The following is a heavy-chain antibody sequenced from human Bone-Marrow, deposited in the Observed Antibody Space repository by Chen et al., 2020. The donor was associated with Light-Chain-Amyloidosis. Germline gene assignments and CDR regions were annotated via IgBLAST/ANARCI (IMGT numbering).Heavy chain of an antibody. D-gene: IGHD3-10*01. CDR2: VGGGTVST. Sequence: EVQLVESGGGLVQPGGSLRLSCATSGFNLSSFGMSWVRQAPGKGLEWVSTVGGGTVSTYDAGSVNGRFIISRDYHKSTLYLQMNSLRAGDTALYFCTRKGRYFDFWGQGSRVTVSS. V-gene: IGHV3-23*04. CDR3: TRKGRYFDF. CDR1: GFNLSSFG. J-gene: IGHJ4*02.